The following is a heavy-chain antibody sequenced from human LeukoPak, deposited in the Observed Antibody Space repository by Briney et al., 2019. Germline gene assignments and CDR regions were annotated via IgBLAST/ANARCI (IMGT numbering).Heavy chain of an antibody. Sequence: PGVSLRLSCAASGFTVSSNYMSWVRQAPGKGLEWVSVIYSGGSTYYADSVKGRFTISRDNSKNTLYLQMNSLRAEDTAVYYCAKVGAARERDDAFDIWGQGTMVTVSS. CDR1: GFTVSSNY. CDR3: AKVGAARERDDAFDI. V-gene: IGHV3-53*05. J-gene: IGHJ3*02. D-gene: IGHD6-6*01. CDR2: IYSGGST.